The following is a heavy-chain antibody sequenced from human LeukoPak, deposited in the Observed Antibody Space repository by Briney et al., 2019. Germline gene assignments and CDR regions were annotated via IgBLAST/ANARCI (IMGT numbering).Heavy chain of an antibody. D-gene: IGHD2-15*01. Sequence: GGSLRLSCAASGFTFSSYAMSRVRQAPGKGLEWVSAISGSGGSTYYADSVKGRFTISRDNSKNTLYLQMNSLRAEDTAVYYCAKSHIVVVVAATVDYWGQGTLVTVSS. J-gene: IGHJ4*02. CDR3: AKSHIVVVVAATVDY. CDR2: ISGSGGST. CDR1: GFTFSSYA. V-gene: IGHV3-23*01.